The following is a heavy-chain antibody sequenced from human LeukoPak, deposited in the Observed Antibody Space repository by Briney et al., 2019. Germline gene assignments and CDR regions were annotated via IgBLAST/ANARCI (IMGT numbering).Heavy chain of an antibody. CDR3: ARGVWQGSYSHSWYTFDH. Sequence: GASVKVSCKASGYTFTSHDINWVRQAPGQGLEWVGWMNPNSGNTGYAHNFQGRVTMTSNTSIATAYMGLSSLRSEDTAVYYRARGVWQGSYSHSWYTFDHWGQGILVTVSS. CDR1: GYTFTSHD. V-gene: IGHV1-8*01. J-gene: IGHJ4*02. D-gene: IGHD1-26*01. CDR2: MNPNSGNT.